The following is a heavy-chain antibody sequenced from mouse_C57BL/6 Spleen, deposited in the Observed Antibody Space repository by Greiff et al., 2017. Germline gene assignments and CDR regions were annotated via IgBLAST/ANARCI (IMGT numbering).Heavy chain of an antibody. CDR1: GYTFTSYW. J-gene: IGHJ4*01. Sequence: QVQLKQPGAELVRPGSSVKLSCKASGYTFTSYWMDWVKQRPGQGLEWIGNLYPSDSETHYNQKFKDKATLTVDKSSSTAYMQLSSLTSEDSAVYYCARSRAYYSNPYYAMDYWGQGTSVTVSS. D-gene: IGHD2-5*01. V-gene: IGHV1-61*01. CDR2: LYPSDSET. CDR3: ARSRAYYSNPYYAMDY.